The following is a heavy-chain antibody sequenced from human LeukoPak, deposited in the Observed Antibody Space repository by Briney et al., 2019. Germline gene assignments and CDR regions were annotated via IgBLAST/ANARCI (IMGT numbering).Heavy chain of an antibody. CDR1: GGSISSSSYN. V-gene: IGHV4-39*01. CDR3: ARTYYDFWSGLSAEIYFDY. D-gene: IGHD3-3*01. Sequence: SETLSLTCTVSGGSISSSSYNWGWIRQPPGKGLEWIGSIYYSGSTYYNPSLKSRVTISVDTSKNQFSLKLSSVTAADTAVYYCARTYYDFWSGLSAEIYFDYWGQGTLVTVSS. CDR2: IYYSGST. J-gene: IGHJ4*02.